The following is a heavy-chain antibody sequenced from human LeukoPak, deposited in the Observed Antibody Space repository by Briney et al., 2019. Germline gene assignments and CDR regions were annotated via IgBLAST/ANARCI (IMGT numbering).Heavy chain of an antibody. Sequence: GGSLRLSCAASGFTFSNAWMSWARQAPGKGLEWVGRIKSKTDGGTTDYAAPVKGRFTISRDDSKNTLYLQINSLKTEDTAVYYCTTDLITGLEAALDYWGQGTLVTVSS. D-gene: IGHD1-20*01. CDR1: GFTFSNAW. J-gene: IGHJ4*02. V-gene: IGHV3-15*01. CDR2: IKSKTDGGTT. CDR3: TTDLITGLEAALDY.